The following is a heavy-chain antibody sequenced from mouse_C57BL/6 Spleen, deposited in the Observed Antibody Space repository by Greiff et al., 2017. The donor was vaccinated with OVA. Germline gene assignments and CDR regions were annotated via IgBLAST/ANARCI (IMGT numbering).Heavy chain of an antibody. CDR3: ARRPYDGYFLFDY. CDR1: GFTFSDYG. Sequence: EVQLVESGGGLVKPGGSLKLSCAASGFTFSDYGMHWVRQAPEKGLEWVAYISSGSSTIYYADTVKGRFTISRDNAKNTLFLQMTSLRSEDTAMYYCARRPYDGYFLFDYWGQGTTLTVSS. CDR2: ISSGSSTI. V-gene: IGHV5-17*01. D-gene: IGHD2-3*01. J-gene: IGHJ2*01.